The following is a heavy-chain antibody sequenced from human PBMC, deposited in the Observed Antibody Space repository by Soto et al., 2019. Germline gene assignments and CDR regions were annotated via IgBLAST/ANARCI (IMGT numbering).Heavy chain of an antibody. D-gene: IGHD3-9*01. Sequence: GASVKVSCKASGGTFSSYAISWVRQAPGQGLEWMGGIIPIFGTANYAQKFQGRVTITADESTSTAYMELSSLRSEDTAVYYCARVLRFFDGSFDPWGQGTLVTVSS. CDR1: GGTFSSYA. J-gene: IGHJ5*02. V-gene: IGHV1-69*13. CDR3: ARVLRFFDGSFDP. CDR2: IIPIFGTA.